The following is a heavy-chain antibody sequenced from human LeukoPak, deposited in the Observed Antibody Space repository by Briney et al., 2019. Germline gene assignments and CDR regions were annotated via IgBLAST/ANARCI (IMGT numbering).Heavy chain of an antibody. CDR1: GDSIKSYY. V-gene: IGHV4-59*01. Sequence: SETLSLTCTVSGDSIKSYYWSWIRQPPGKGLEWIGYIYDSGSTNYNPSLKSRVTISLDTAKDQFPLRLSSVTAADTALYYCARVRWLNAYYHYYYMDVWGKGTTVTVSS. D-gene: IGHD3-22*01. J-gene: IGHJ6*03. CDR2: IYDSGST. CDR3: ARVRWLNAYYHYYYMDV.